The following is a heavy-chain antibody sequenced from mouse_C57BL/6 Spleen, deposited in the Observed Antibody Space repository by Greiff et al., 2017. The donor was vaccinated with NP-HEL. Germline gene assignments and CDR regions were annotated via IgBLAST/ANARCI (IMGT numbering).Heavy chain of an antibody. J-gene: IGHJ4*01. CDR1: GYTFTSYW. Sequence: QVQLQQSGAELVKPGASVKMSCKASGYTFTSYWITWVKQRPGQGLEWIGDIYPGSGSTNYNEKFKSKATLTVDTSSSTAYMQLSSLTSEDSAVYYCARDYYDEAMDYWGQGTSVTVSS. V-gene: IGHV1-55*01. CDR3: ARDYYDEAMDY. D-gene: IGHD1-1*01. CDR2: IYPGSGST.